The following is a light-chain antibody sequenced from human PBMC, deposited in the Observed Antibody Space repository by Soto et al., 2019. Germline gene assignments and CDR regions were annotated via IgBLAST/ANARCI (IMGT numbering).Light chain of an antibody. J-gene: IGKJ1*01. CDR3: QQYSFMWT. CDR2: GAS. CDR1: ENVRTF. Sequence: EVVLTQSPATLSLSPGERATLSCRASENVRTFVDWYQQKPGQAPRLLIFGASNRANGVPARFGGSGSGTDFTLTINRLEPEDFAVYDCQQYSFMWTFGQGTKVDI. V-gene: IGKV3-11*01.